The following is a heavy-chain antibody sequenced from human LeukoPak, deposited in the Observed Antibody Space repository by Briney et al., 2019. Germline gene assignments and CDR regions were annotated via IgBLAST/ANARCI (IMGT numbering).Heavy chain of an antibody. CDR3: AEGNQWLVHQNWFDP. V-gene: IGHV3-23*01. J-gene: IGHJ5*02. D-gene: IGHD6-19*01. CDR1: GFTFSSYA. CDR2: ISGSGNNA. Sequence: GGSLRLSCAASGFTFSSYAMSWVRQAPGKGLEWVSAISGSGNNAYYADSVKGRFTVSRDNSQNTVYLQMNSLRAEDTAAYFCAEGNQWLVHQNWFDPWGQGTQVTVSS.